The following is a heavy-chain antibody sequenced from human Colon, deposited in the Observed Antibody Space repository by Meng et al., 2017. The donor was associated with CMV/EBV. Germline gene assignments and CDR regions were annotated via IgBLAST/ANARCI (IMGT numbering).Heavy chain of an antibody. CDR3: ARVSSASNKFDP. J-gene: IGHJ5*02. V-gene: IGHV4-31*03. Sequence: SETLSLTCTVSGGSMTSSGYYWSWIRQHPGKGLEWMGYIYYSGNTYYSPSLKSRISISVDTSKNQFFLNLTSVTAADTAVYYCARVSSASNKFDPWGQGTLVTVSS. D-gene: IGHD6-6*01. CDR2: IYYSGNT. CDR1: GGSMTSSGYY.